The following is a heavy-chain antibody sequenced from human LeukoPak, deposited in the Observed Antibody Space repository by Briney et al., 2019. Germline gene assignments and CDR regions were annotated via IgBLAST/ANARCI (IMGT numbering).Heavy chain of an antibody. CDR3: ARHPLGMATTD. J-gene: IGHJ4*02. CDR2: IYYSGST. CDR1: GGSISSYY. Sequence: PSETLSLTCTVSGGSISSYYWSWIRQPPGKGLEWIGYIYYSGSTNYNPSLKSRVTISVDTSKNQFSLKLSSVTAADTAVYYCARHPLGMATTDWGQGILVTVSS. D-gene: IGHD5-12*01. V-gene: IGHV4-59*08.